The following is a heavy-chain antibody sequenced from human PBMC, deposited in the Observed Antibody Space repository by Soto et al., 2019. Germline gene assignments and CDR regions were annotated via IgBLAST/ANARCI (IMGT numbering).Heavy chain of an antibody. V-gene: IGHV1-3*01. D-gene: IGHD6-19*01. CDR3: ARGGYSSGRFDY. CDR1: GYTFTSYA. CDR2: INAGNGNT. J-gene: IGHJ4*02. Sequence: QVPLVQSGAEVKKPGASVKVSCKASGYTFTSYAMHWVRQAPGQRLEWMGWINAGNGNTKYSQKFQGRVTITRDTSASTAYMDLSSLRSEDTAVYYCARGGYSSGRFDYWGQGTLVTVSS.